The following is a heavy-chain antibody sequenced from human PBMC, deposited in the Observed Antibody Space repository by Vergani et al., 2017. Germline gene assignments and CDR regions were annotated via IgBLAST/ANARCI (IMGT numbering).Heavy chain of an antibody. D-gene: IGHD2-2*01. V-gene: IGHV3-74*03. Sequence: DVDLVESGGGFVQPGGSRRLSCAASGFSFRTFSMFWVRQPPGKGLAWVSKISPDGRTTEYADSVRGRFTISRDNANSMLYLQMNSLRAEDTAVYYCAKDIVVVPAATHDAFDIWGQGTMVTVSS. CDR2: ISPDGRTT. CDR3: AKDIVVVPAATHDAFDI. J-gene: IGHJ3*02. CDR1: GFSFRTFS.